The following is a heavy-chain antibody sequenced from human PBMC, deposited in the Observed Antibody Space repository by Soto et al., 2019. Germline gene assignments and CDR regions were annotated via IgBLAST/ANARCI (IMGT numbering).Heavy chain of an antibody. CDR1: GFTFTNYA. J-gene: IGHJ1*01. Sequence: PGGSLRLSCGASGFTFTNYALSWVRQAPGKGLEWVSSISGSGTDTKYADSVKGRSTISRDNSKNTVYLQVNSLRGEDTAVYYCAKNCGGNCYSTSRIRFQHWGQGTQVTVSS. D-gene: IGHD2-21*01. CDR2: ISGSGTDT. V-gene: IGHV3-23*01. CDR3: AKNCGGNCYSTSRIRFQH.